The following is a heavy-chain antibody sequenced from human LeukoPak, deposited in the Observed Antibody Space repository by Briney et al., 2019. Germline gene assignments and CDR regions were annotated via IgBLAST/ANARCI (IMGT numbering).Heavy chain of an antibody. Sequence: SETLSLACTVSGGSISSGGYYWSWIRQHPGKGLEWNGYIYYSGSTYYNPSLKSRVTISVDTSKNQFSLKLSSVTAADTAVYYCARVGDCSGGSCYLRDYYYYGMDVWGKGTTVTVSS. CDR1: GGSISSGGYY. J-gene: IGHJ6*04. CDR3: ARVGDCSGGSCYLRDYYYYGMDV. V-gene: IGHV4-31*03. CDR2: IYYSGST. D-gene: IGHD2-15*01.